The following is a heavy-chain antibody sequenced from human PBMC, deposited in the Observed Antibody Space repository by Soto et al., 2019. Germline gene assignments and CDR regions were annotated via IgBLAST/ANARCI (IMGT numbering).Heavy chain of an antibody. J-gene: IGHJ4*02. V-gene: IGHV4-30-4*01. D-gene: IGHD3-10*01. CDR3: ATGTGGDYFSY. Sequence: PSETLALTCTVSAGCMSSGNYSWSCIRQPPRNGLEWIGYIYYSGSTYYNPSLKSRVTISVDTCKDRFSLKLISVSAADTAVYYCATGTGGDYFSYWGQGTLVTVSS. CDR1: AGCMSSGNYS. CDR2: IYYSGST.